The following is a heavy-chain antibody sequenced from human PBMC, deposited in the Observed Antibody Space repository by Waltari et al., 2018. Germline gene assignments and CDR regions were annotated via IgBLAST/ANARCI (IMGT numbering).Heavy chain of an antibody. CDR3: ARDPADIVLANGDY. V-gene: IGHV1-18*01. Sequence: QVQLVQSGAAVKKPGASVKVSCKASGYTFTSYGNSWVRQAPGQGLGWMGWISAYNGNTNYAQKRQGIVTMTTVTSTSTAYRELRSLRSDDTAVEYGARDPADIVLANGDYWGQGTLVTVSS. CDR1: GYTFTSYG. CDR2: ISAYNGNT. J-gene: IGHJ4*02. D-gene: IGHD2-8*01.